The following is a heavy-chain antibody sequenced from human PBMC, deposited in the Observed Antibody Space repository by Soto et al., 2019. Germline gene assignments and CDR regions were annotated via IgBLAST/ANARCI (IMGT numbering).Heavy chain of an antibody. Sequence: LSETLSVTCAVYGGSFSGYYWTWIRQPPGTGLEWIGEINHIGSTNYNPSLKSRVTISVDTSKNQFSLKLTSVTAVDTAVYYCARDKITGLFDYWGQGTLVT. CDR3: ARDKITGLFDY. CDR2: INHIGST. V-gene: IGHV4-34*01. J-gene: IGHJ4*02. D-gene: IGHD2-8*02. CDR1: GGSFSGYY.